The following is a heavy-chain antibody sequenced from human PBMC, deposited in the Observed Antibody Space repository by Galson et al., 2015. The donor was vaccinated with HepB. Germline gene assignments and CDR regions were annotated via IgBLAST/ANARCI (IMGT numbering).Heavy chain of an antibody. CDR1: GFIFRSYA. D-gene: IGHD2-15*01. V-gene: IGHV3-64*01. J-gene: IGHJ4*02. CDR3: ARLYCSGGSCYFDY. Sequence: SLRLSCAASGFIFRSYAMHWVRQAPGKGLAYVSAINTNGGITTYASSVTGRFTISRDNSKNTLYLQMGSLRAEDMAVYYCARLYCSGGSCYFDYWGQGTLVTVSS. CDR2: INTNGGIT.